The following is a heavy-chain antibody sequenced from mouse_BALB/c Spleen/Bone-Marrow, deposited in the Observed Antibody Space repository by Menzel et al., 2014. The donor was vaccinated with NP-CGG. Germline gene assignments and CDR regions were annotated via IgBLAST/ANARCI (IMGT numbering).Heavy chain of an antibody. D-gene: IGHD2-4*01. Sequence: VKLQESGAELAKPGASVKMSCKASGHTFSTYWMHWVKQRPGQGLEWIGYINPSIGYADYVQKFKDKATLTADNSSSIVYMQLSSPTSEDSAIYYCAMITFTMDYWGQGTSVTVSS. CDR3: AMITFTMDY. J-gene: IGHJ4*01. V-gene: IGHV1-7*01. CDR1: GHTFSTYW. CDR2: INPSIGYA.